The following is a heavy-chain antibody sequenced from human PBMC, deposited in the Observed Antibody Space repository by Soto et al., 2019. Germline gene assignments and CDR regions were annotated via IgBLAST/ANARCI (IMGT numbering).Heavy chain of an antibody. CDR3: ATSYGSGSQAFDY. CDR2: TIPILSMS. V-gene: IGHV1-69*02. D-gene: IGHD3-10*01. J-gene: IGHJ4*02. CDR1: GDTFSSYT. Sequence: QVHLVQSGAELKKPGSSVRVSCKASGDTFSSYTINWMRQAPGLVLEWMGRTIPILSMSNYALKFQGRLTITADKSTSTAYMELSSLRSEDTAIYYCATSYGSGSQAFDYWGQGALVTVSS.